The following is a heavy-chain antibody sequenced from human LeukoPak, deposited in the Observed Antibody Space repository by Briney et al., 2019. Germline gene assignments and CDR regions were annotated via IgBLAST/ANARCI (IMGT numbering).Heavy chain of an antibody. Sequence: PSETLSLTCTVSGGSISTGGYYWNWIRQHPGKSLEWIGFIYHSGSTSYNPSLKSRLSISVDTSKNQFSLKLNSVTAADTAVYYCARGRFYGFSGDSWGQGTLVTVSS. J-gene: IGHJ4*02. V-gene: IGHV4-31*03. D-gene: IGHD2/OR15-2a*01. CDR3: ARGRFYGFSGDS. CDR2: IYHSGST. CDR1: GGSISTGGYY.